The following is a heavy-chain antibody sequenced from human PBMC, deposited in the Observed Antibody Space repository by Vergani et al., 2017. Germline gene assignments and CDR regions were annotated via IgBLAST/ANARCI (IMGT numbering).Heavy chain of an antibody. CDR2: IIPILGIA. V-gene: IGHV1-69*02. J-gene: IGHJ6*02. D-gene: IGHD6-6*01. CDR3: ARALAARSYYYDGMDV. Sequence: VQLVQSGAEVKKPGSSVKVSCKASGGTFSSYTIRWVRQAPGQGLEWMGRIIPILGIANYAQKFQGRVTITADKSTSTAYMGLSSLRSEDTAVYYCARALAARSYYYDGMDVWGQGTTVTVSS. CDR1: GGTFSSYT.